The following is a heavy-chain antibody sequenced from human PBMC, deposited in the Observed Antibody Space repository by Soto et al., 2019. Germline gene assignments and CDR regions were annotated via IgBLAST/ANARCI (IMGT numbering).Heavy chain of an antibody. Sequence: QVQLVESGGGVVQPGRSLRLSCAASGFTFSSYAMDWVRQAPGKGLEWVAVISYDGSNKYYADSVKGRFTISRDNSKNTLYLQMNSLRAEDTAVYYCARDYGDYAEYFQHWGQGTLVTVSS. CDR3: ARDYGDYAEYFQH. CDR2: ISYDGSNK. CDR1: GFTFSSYA. D-gene: IGHD4-17*01. J-gene: IGHJ1*01. V-gene: IGHV3-30-3*01.